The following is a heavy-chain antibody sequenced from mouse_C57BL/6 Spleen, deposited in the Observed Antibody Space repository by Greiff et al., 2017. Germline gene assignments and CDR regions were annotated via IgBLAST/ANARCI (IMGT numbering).Heavy chain of an antibody. J-gene: IGHJ4*01. D-gene: IGHD1-1*01. V-gene: IGHV5-4*01. CDR3: ARDDYGSSEAMDY. CDR1: GFTFSSYA. Sequence: EVNVVESGGGLVKPGGSLKLSCAASGFTFSSYAMSWVRQTPEKRLEWVATISDGGSYTYYPDNVKGRFTISRDHAKNNLYLQMSHLKSEDTAMYYCARDDYGSSEAMDYWGQGTSVTVSS. CDR2: ISDGGSYT.